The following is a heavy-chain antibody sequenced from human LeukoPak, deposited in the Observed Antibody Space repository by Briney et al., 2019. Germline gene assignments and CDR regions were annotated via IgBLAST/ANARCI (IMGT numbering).Heavy chain of an antibody. J-gene: IGHJ4*02. D-gene: IGHD2-2*01. CDR3: AKDSQGSAASSGFFDY. CDR1: GFIFSSNA. Sequence: PGGSLRLSCAASGFIFSSNAMIWVRQAPGKGLEWVSAISSSGGSTNYADSVKGRFTISRDKSKNTLYLQMDSLRAEDTAVYYCAKDSQGSAASSGFFDYWGQRTLVTVSS. CDR2: ISSSGGST. V-gene: IGHV3-23*01.